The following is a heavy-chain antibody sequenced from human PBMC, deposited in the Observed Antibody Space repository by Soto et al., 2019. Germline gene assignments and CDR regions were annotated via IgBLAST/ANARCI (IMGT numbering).Heavy chain of an antibody. CDR3: ARDKGDYIFDT. D-gene: IGHD4-17*01. V-gene: IGHV4-30-2*01. CDR2: IYHSGST. J-gene: IGHJ5*02. CDR1: GGSISSGGYS. Sequence: PSETLSLTCAVSGGSISSGGYSWSWIRQPPGKGLEWIGYIYHSGSTYYNPSLKSRVTISVDRSKNQFSLKLSSVTAADTAVYYCARDKGDYIFDTWGQAPLVTVPS.